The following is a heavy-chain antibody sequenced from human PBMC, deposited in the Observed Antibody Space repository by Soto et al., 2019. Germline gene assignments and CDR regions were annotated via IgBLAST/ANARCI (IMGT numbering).Heavy chain of an antibody. J-gene: IGHJ4*02. D-gene: IGHD3-3*01. CDR3: ARSDFWSEMADY. CDR2: IYYSGST. Sequence: SETLSLTCTVSGGSISSYYWSWIRQPPGKGLEWIGYIYYSGSTNYNPSLKSRVTISVDTSKNQFSLKLSPVTPAHTAVYYCARSDFWSEMADYWGQGTLVTVSS. V-gene: IGHV4-59*01. CDR1: GGSISSYY.